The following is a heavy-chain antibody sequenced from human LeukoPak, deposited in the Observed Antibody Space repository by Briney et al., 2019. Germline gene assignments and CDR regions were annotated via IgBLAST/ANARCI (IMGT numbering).Heavy chain of an antibody. Sequence: SVKVSCKASGGTFRSNAISWVRQAPGQGLEWMGGITPIFGTANYAQKFQGRVTNTAVESMSTAYMELSSLRSEDTAVYYCARGWLAETTVVTPYNYWGQGTLVTVSS. CDR2: ITPIFGTA. D-gene: IGHD4-23*01. J-gene: IGHJ4*02. CDR3: ARGWLAETTVVTPYNY. V-gene: IGHV1-69*13. CDR1: GGTFRSNA.